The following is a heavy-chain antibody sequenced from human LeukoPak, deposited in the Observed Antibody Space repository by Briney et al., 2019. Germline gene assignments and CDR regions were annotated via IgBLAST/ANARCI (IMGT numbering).Heavy chain of an antibody. CDR1: GYTFTSYY. CDR2: INPSGGST. D-gene: IGHD3-22*01. CDR3: ARDSQETYHYDTSGYYFDY. Sequence: GASVKVSCKASGYTFTSYYMHWVRQAPGQGLEWMGIINPSGGSTSYAQKFQDRVTMTRDKSTSTVYMELSSLRSGDTAVYYCARDSQETYHYDTSGYYFDYWGQGTLVTVSS. V-gene: IGHV1-46*01. J-gene: IGHJ4*02.